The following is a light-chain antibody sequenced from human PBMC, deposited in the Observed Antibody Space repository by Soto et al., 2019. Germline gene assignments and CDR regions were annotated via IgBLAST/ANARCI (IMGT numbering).Light chain of an antibody. Sequence: QSALTQPASVSGSPGQSITISCTGPSSDVGGYDSVSWYQKQPDKAPKLLIYGVTNRPSGVSSRCSGFKSGNTASLTISGLRTDDEADYFCSSYTSRATVVFGTGTKVTVL. CDR3: SSYTSRATVV. CDR2: GVT. CDR1: SSDVGGYDS. J-gene: IGLJ1*01. V-gene: IGLV2-14*01.